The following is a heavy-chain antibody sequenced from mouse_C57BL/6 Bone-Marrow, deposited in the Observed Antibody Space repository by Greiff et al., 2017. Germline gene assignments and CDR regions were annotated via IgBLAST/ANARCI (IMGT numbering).Heavy chain of an antibody. V-gene: IGHV1-42*01. CDR1: GYSFTGYY. J-gene: IGHJ1*03. D-gene: IGHD4-1*01. CDR2: INPSTGGT. CDR3: AITGGYFDV. Sequence: VQLKESGPELVKPGASVKISCKASGYSFTGYYMNWVKQSPEKSLEWIGEINPSTGGTTYNQKFKAKATLTVDKSSRTAYMQLKSLTSEDSAVYYCAITGGYFDVWGTGTTVTVSS.